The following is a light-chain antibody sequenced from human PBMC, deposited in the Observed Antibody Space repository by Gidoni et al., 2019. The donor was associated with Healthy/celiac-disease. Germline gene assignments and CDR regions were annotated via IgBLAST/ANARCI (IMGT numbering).Light chain of an antibody. J-gene: IGLJ3*02. CDR3: LLYYGGARV. CDR1: TGAVTSGYY. Sequence: QTVVTQEPSLTVSPGGTVTRTCASSTGAVTSGYYPNWFQQKPGQAPRALIYSKSNKHSWTPARFSGSLLGGKAALTLSGVQPEDEAEYYCLLYYGGARVFGGGTKLTVL. CDR2: SKS. V-gene: IGLV7-43*01.